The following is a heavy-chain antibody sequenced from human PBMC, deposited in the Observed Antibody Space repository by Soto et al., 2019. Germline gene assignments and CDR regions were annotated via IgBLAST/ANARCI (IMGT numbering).Heavy chain of an antibody. J-gene: IGHJ4*02. V-gene: IGHV3-74*01. CDR3: ASLDSALTVVPVVVQDV. CDR2: ISPDGSDT. CDR1: GFTFSTSW. D-gene: IGHD2-21*01. Sequence: EVQLVESGGALVQPGGPLRLSCEASGFTFSTSWMNWARQAPGKGLVWVSRISPDGSDTSYADSVKGRFTVSRDNAKNTLYLQMNSLRVEDTAVYYCASLDSALTVVPVVVQDVWGRGTVVTVSS.